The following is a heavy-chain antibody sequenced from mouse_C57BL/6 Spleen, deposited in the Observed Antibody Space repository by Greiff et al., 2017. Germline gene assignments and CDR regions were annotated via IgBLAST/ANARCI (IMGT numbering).Heavy chain of an antibody. Sequence: DVKLVESGPGLVKPSQSLSLTCSVTGYSITSGYYWNWLRQFPGNKLEWMGYISYDGSNHYNPSLKNRISITRDTSKNQFFLKLNSVTTEDTATYYCAREGGLRGAMDYWGQGTSVTVSS. D-gene: IGHD2-4*01. CDR3: AREGGLRGAMDY. V-gene: IGHV3-6*01. CDR1: GYSITSGYY. J-gene: IGHJ4*01. CDR2: ISYDGSN.